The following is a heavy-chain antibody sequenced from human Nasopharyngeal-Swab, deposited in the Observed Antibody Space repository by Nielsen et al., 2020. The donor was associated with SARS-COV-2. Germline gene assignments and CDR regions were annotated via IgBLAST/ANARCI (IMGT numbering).Heavy chain of an antibody. Sequence: SETLSLTCAVYGGSFSGYYWSWIRQPPGKGLEWIGEINHSGSTNYNPSLKSRVTISVDTSKNQFSLKLRSVTAADTAVYYCARPQYSSSWRRDWFDPGGQGTLVTVSS. CDR2: INHSGST. CDR3: ARPQYSSSWRRDWFDP. J-gene: IGHJ5*02. D-gene: IGHD6-13*01. CDR1: GGSFSGYY. V-gene: IGHV4-34*01.